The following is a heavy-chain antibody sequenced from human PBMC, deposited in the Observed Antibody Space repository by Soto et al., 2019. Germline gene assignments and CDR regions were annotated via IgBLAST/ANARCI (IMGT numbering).Heavy chain of an antibody. CDR2: FDPEDGET. CDR3: ATCPKISVLRFLEWLLTLDY. V-gene: IGHV1-24*01. D-gene: IGHD3-3*01. CDR1: GYTLTELS. Sequence: GASVKVSCKVSGYTLTELSMHWVRQAPGKGLEWMGGFDPEDGETIYAQKFQGRVTMTEDTSTDTAYMELSSLRSEDTAVYYCATCPKISVLRFLEWLLTLDYWGQGTLVTVSS. J-gene: IGHJ4*02.